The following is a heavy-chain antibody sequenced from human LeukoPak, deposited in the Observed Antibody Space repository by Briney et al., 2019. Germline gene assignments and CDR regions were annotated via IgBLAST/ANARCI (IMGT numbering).Heavy chain of an antibody. CDR2: TYPGDSDT. Sequence: GESLKISCKGSGYSFTSYWIGWVRQMPGKGLEWMGITYPGDSDTRYSPSFQGQVTISADKSISTAYLQWSSLKASDTGMYYCATVRTYGDYAMNYWGQGTLVTVSS. CDR3: ATVRTYGDYAMNY. D-gene: IGHD4-17*01. CDR1: GYSFTSYW. V-gene: IGHV5-51*01. J-gene: IGHJ4*02.